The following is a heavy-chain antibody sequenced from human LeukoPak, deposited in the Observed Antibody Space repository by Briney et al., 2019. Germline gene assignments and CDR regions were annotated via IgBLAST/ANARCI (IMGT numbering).Heavy chain of an antibody. CDR2: MNPNSGFT. J-gene: IGHJ4*02. V-gene: IGHV1-8*01. D-gene: IGHD6-19*01. CDR3: ARVAGSADY. Sequence: ASVKVSCKASGYAFTSWDINWVRQATGQGLEWMGWMNPNSGFTGSAQKFQGRLTMTRDTSISTAYMELTSLTSEDTAMYYCARVAGSADYWGQGTLATVSS. CDR1: GYAFTSWD.